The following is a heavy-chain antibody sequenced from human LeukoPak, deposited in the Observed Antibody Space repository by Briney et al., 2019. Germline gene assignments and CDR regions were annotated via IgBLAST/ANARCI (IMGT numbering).Heavy chain of an antibody. CDR1: GGSVSSGSYY. CDR2: IYYSGST. J-gene: IGHJ4*02. D-gene: IGHD3-10*01. Sequence: SETLSLTCTVSGGSVSSGSYYWSWIRQPPGQGLEWIGYIYYSGSTNYNPSLKSRVTISVDTSKNQFSLKLSSVTAADTAVYYCARAYMVQGVHFDYWGQGTLVTVSS. V-gene: IGHV4-61*01. CDR3: ARAYMVQGVHFDY.